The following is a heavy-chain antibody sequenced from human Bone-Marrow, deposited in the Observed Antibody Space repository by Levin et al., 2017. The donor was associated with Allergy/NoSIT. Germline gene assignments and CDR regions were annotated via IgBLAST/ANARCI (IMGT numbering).Heavy chain of an antibody. J-gene: IGHJ6*02. CDR2: IYSSGDT. CDR3: ARFHQDIDVSPDIPQFHYYGLDV. CDR1: GGSLTSGEDY. D-gene: IGHD2-15*01. Sequence: SETLSLTCTVSGGSLTSGEDYWSWIRQPPGKGLEWIGYIYSSGDTTYNPSLKSRLTISVDTSKNQFSLRLTSVTAADTAVYYCARFHQDIDVSPDIPQFHYYGLDVWGQGTTVTVSS. V-gene: IGHV4-30-4*01.